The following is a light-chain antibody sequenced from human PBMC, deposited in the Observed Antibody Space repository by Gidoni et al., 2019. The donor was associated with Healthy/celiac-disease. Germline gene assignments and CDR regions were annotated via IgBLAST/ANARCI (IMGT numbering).Light chain of an antibody. Sequence: VSLGERATINCKSSQSVLYSSNNKNYLAWYQQKPGQPPKLLINWASTRESGVPDRFSGSGSGTDFTLTISSLQAEDVAVYYCQQYYSTPITFGQGTRLEIK. CDR1: QSVLYSSNNKNY. CDR2: WAS. V-gene: IGKV4-1*01. J-gene: IGKJ5*01. CDR3: QQYYSTPIT.